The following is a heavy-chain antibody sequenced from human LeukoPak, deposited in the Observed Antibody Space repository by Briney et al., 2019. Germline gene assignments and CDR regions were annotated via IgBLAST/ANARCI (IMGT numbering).Heavy chain of an antibody. CDR1: GFTFATYT. CDR2: IEQDGGEK. J-gene: IGHJ3*01. Sequence: GGSLRLSCAASGFTFATYTFNWVRQAPGKGLEWVANIEQDGGEKNYADSVRGRFTISRDNGKNSVFLQVNSLRVEDTSVYYCARNAFDVWGQGTLVSVSS. V-gene: IGHV3-7*01. CDR3: ARNAFDV.